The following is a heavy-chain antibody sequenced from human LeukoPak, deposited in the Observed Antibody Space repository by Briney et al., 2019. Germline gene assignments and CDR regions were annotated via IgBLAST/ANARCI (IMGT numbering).Heavy chain of an antibody. J-gene: IGHJ4*02. CDR1: GGSISSYY. CDR2: IYYSGST. V-gene: IGHV4-59*01. Sequence: SETLSLTCTVSGGSISSYYWSWIRQPPGKGLEWIGYIYYSGSTNYNPSLKSRVTISVDTSKNQFSLKLSSVTAADTAVYYCARFEVVPAAPLDYWGQGTLVTVSS. CDR3: ARFEVVPAAPLDY. D-gene: IGHD2-2*01.